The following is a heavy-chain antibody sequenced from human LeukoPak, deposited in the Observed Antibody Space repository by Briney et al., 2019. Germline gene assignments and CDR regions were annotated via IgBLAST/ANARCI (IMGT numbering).Heavy chain of an antibody. CDR3: ARAPYGITFGPGDY. D-gene: IGHD3-16*01. CDR2: ISSSSSYI. Sequence: PGESLRLSCAASGFTFSSYSMNWVRQAPGKGPEWVSSISSSSSYIYYADSVKGRFTISRDNAKNSLYLQMNSLRAEDTAVYYCARAPYGITFGPGDYWGQGTLVTVSS. V-gene: IGHV3-21*01. CDR1: GFTFSSYS. J-gene: IGHJ4*02.